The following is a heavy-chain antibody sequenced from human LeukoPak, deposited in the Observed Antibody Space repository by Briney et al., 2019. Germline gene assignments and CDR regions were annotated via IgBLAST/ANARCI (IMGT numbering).Heavy chain of an antibody. CDR2: INHSGST. CDR3: ARGGLQLWSKVPDY. Sequence: SGTLSLTCAVYGGSFSGYYWSWIRQPPGKGLEWIGEINHSGSTNYNPSLKSRVTISVDTSKNQFSLKLSSVTAADTAVYYCARGGLQLWSKVPDYWGQGTLVTVSS. CDR1: GGSFSGYY. D-gene: IGHD5-18*01. V-gene: IGHV4-34*01. J-gene: IGHJ4*02.